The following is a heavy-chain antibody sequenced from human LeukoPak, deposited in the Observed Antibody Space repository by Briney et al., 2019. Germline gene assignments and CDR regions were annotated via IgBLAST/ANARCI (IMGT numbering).Heavy chain of an antibody. J-gene: IGHJ4*02. CDR1: GFTFSSYG. V-gene: IGHV3-23*01. D-gene: IGHD3-22*01. CDR2: ISGSGGST. CDR3: AKDRSPGIYYDSSGYYDY. Sequence: GGTLRLSCAASGFTFSSYGMSWVRQAPGKGLEWVSAISGSGGSTYYADSVKGRFTISRDNSKNTLYLQMNSLRAEDTAVYYCAKDRSPGIYYDSSGYYDYWGQGTLVTVSS.